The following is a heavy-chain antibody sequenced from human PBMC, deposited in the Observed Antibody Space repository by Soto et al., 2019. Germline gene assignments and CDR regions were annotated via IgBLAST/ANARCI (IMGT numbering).Heavy chain of an antibody. V-gene: IGHV3-30-3*01. D-gene: IGHD2-15*01. J-gene: IGHJ6*02. Sequence: QVQLVESGGGVVQPGGSLTLSCAASGFTFNTYSVHWVRQAPDKGLEWVSVISYDGNNKHYAVSVAGRFTISRDNSNNTLYLQMHSLRGEDTAVYYCARDQKARFCNGGRCYFYSGMDVWGQGTTVTVSS. CDR2: ISYDGNNK. CDR3: ARDQKARFCNGGRCYFYSGMDV. CDR1: GFTFNTYS.